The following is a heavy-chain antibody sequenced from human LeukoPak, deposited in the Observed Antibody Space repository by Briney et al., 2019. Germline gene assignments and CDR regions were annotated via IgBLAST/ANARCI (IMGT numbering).Heavy chain of an antibody. CDR2: ISWNSGSI. CDR1: GFTFDDYA. CDR3: ARDSTLLPPYFDY. V-gene: IGHV3-9*01. D-gene: IGHD1-1*01. J-gene: IGHJ4*02. Sequence: PGGSLRLSCAASGFTFDDYAMHWVRQAPGKGLEWVSGISWNSGSIGYADSVKGRFTISRDNAKNSLYLQMNSLRAEDTAVYYCARDSTLLPPYFDYWGQGTLVTVSS.